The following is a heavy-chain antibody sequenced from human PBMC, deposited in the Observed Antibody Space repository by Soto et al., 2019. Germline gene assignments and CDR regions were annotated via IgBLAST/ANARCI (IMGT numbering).Heavy chain of an antibody. CDR3: ARNSWVDYYDSSVAIRAFDI. V-gene: IGHV1-46*01. D-gene: IGHD3-22*01. CDR1: AYTFTIHY. CDR2: INPSGGST. Sequence: SVNFCCTASAYTFTIHYMHWVRLALGQAVEWMGIINPSGGSTSYAQKFQGRVTMTRDKSTSTAYMELSSLRSEDTAVYYCARNSWVDYYDSSVAIRAFDIWAQGTMVT. J-gene: IGHJ3*02.